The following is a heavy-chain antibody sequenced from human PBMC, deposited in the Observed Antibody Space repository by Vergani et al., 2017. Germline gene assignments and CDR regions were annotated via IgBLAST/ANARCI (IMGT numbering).Heavy chain of an antibody. D-gene: IGHD1-1*01. J-gene: IGHJ5*02. CDR3: AKAGRTGGFDP. V-gene: IGHV3-9*01. CDR2: ISWNSGSI. Sequence: EVQLVESGGGLVQPGRSLRLSCAASGFTFDDYAMHWVRHAPGKGLEWVSGISWNSGSIGYADSVKGRFTISRDNAKNSLYLQMNSLRAEDTALYYCAKAGRTGGFDPWGQGTLVTVSS. CDR1: GFTFDDYA.